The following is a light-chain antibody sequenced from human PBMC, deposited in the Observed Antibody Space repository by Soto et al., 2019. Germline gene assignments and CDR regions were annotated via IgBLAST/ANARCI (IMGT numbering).Light chain of an antibody. CDR1: QSVSSY. V-gene: IGKV3-11*01. CDR3: QQRSNWPLT. CDR2: DAS. Sequence: EIVLTQSPATLSLSPGERATLSCRASQSVSSYLAWYQQKPGQAPRLLIYDASNRATGIPARFSGSGSGTEFTSTISSLEPEDFALYYCQQRSNWPLTFGGGTKVDIK. J-gene: IGKJ4*01.